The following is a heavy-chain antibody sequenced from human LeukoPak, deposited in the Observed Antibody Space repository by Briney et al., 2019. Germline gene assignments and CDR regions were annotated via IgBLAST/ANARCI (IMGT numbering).Heavy chain of an antibody. CDR1: GGSISRTNW. D-gene: IGHD1-26*01. CDR2: ISLGGRT. CDR3: SRESGAFSPFGY. V-gene: IGHV4-4*02. Sequence: SETLSLTCDVSGGSISRTNWWSWVRPSPGQGLEWIGEISLGGRTNYNPSLQSRVTMSLDESKNQLSLDLASVTAADTAVYYCSRESGAFSPFGYWGQGTLVTVHS. J-gene: IGHJ4*02.